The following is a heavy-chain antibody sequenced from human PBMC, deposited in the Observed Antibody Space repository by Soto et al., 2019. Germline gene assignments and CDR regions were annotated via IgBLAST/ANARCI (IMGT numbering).Heavy chain of an antibody. J-gene: IGHJ6*02. CDR2: INHSGST. CDR1: GGSFSGYY. D-gene: IGHD3-3*01. CDR3: ARELITFFGVVIAYYYYSVLDV. V-gene: IGHV4-34*01. Sequence: SETLSLTCAVYGGSFSGYYWSWIRQPPGKGLEWIGEINHSGSTNYNPSLNSRVTISVDTSKNQFSLKLSTVTAADTAVYYCARELITFFGVVIAYYYYSVLDVWGQGTTVTVSS.